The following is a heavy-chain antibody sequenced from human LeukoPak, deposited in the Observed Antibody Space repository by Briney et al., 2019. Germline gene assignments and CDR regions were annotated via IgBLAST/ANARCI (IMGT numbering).Heavy chain of an antibody. CDR3: VRGGALYYDFWD. CDR2: INPNSGDT. V-gene: IGHV1-2*02. CDR1: GYTFTGYY. J-gene: IGHJ4*02. D-gene: IGHD3-3*01. Sequence: ASVKXSCKASGYTFTGYYMHWVRQXPXXGLEXMGWINPNSGDTNYAQKFQGRVTMTRDTSISTAYMELSRLRSDDTAVYYCVRGGALYYDFWDWGQGTLVTVSS.